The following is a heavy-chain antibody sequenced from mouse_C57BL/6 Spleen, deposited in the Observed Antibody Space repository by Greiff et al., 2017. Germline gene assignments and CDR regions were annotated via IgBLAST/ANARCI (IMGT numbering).Heavy chain of an antibody. CDR2: ISYDGSN. Sequence: EVKLQESGPGLVKPSQSLSLTCSVTGYSITSGYYWNWIRQFPGNKLEWMGYISYDGSNNYNPSLKNRISITRDTSKNQFFLKLNSVTTEDTATYYCARDEGPYYYGSSSWYFDVWGTGTTVTVSS. CDR3: ARDEGPYYYGSSSWYFDV. CDR1: GYSITSGYY. D-gene: IGHD1-1*01. V-gene: IGHV3-6*01. J-gene: IGHJ1*03.